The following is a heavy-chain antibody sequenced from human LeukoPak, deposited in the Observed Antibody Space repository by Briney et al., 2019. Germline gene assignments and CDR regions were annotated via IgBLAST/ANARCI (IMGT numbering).Heavy chain of an antibody. CDR1: GFTFSTYW. D-gene: IGHD3-16*01. J-gene: IGHJ4*02. CDR2: INGDGSSP. CDR3: ARGGDYGDY. V-gene: IGHV3-74*01. Sequence: GGSLRLSCVASGFTFSTYWMHWVRQAPGKGLVWVLRINGDGSSPSYADSVKGRFTISRDTAKNTLYLQMSSLRAEDTAVYYCARGGDYGDYWGQGTLVTVSS.